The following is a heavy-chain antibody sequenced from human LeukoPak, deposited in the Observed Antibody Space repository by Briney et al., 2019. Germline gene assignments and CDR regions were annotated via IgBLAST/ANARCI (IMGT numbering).Heavy chain of an antibody. J-gene: IGHJ3*02. CDR1: GYTFTNYA. Sequence: GASVKVSCKASGYTFTNYAINWVRQAPGQGLEWMGWINTNTGNPTYAQGFTGRFVFSLDTSVSTTYLQISSLKAEDTAVYYCAGAVVTSLVYAFDIWGQGTMVTVSS. V-gene: IGHV7-4-1*02. CDR2: INTNTGNP. D-gene: IGHD4-23*01. CDR3: AGAVVTSLVYAFDI.